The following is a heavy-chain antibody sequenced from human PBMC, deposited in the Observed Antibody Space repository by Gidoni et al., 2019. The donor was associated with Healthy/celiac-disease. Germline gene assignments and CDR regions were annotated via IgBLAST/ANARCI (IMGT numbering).Heavy chain of an antibody. Sequence: QVQLVQSGAEVKKPGSSVTVSCKASGVTVSSYAISWVRQAPGQGLEWMGGIIPIFGTANYAQKFQGRVTITADKSTSTAYMELSSLRSEDTAVYYCARDPDGSQYSSSWYGYWGQGTLVTVSS. V-gene: IGHV1-69*06. CDR3: ARDPDGSQYSSSWYGY. J-gene: IGHJ4*02. CDR1: GVTVSSYA. CDR2: IIPIFGTA. D-gene: IGHD6-13*01.